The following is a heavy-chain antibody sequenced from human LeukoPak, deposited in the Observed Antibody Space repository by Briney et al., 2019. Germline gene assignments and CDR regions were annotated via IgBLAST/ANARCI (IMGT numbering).Heavy chain of an antibody. V-gene: IGHV3-15*01. CDR1: GFTFSNSW. D-gene: IGHD2-15*01. CDR3: VGYCSGGNCPNAFDI. Sequence: GGSLRLSCAASGFTFSNSWMSWVRQAPGKVLEWVGRIKSKTDGGTTAYAAPVKGRFTISRDDSKNTLYLQMNRLKTEDTAVYYCVGYCSGGNCPNAFDIWGQGTMVTVSS. CDR2: IKSKTDGGTT. J-gene: IGHJ3*02.